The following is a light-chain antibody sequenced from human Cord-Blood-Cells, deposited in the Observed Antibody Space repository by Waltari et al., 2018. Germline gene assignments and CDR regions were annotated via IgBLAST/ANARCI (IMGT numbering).Light chain of an antibody. CDR1: QSVSSSY. J-gene: IGKJ1*01. CDR3: QQYGSSLWK. Sequence: EIVLTQSPGTLSLSPGERATLSCRASQSVSSSYLAWYQKKHGEAPRHLIYGASSRATGIPDRLRGSGSGTDFTHTISKLDPEDFAVYYCQQYGSSLWKFGQGTKVEIK. V-gene: IGKV3-20*01. CDR2: GAS.